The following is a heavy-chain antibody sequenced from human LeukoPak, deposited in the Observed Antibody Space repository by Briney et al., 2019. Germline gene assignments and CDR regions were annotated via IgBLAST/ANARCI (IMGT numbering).Heavy chain of an antibody. V-gene: IGHV3-74*01. D-gene: IGHD3/OR15-3a*01. CDR1: GFTFSNYW. CDR3: ARAMIQSGLDFDY. CDR2: IYVDGRTT. Sequence: SGGSLRLSCVASGFTFSNYWMHWVRQPPGKGLVWVSRIYVDGRTTNYADSVKGRFTISRDNSKNTLYLQMNSLRAEDTAVYYCARAMIQSGLDFDYWGQGTLVTVSS. J-gene: IGHJ4*02.